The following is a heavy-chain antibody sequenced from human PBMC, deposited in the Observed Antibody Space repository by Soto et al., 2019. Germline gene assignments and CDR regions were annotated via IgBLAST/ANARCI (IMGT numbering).Heavy chain of an antibody. D-gene: IGHD4-17*01. CDR2: ISYDGYNK. V-gene: IGHV3-30*18. J-gene: IGHJ4*02. CDR1: GFTFSNYG. Sequence: QVQLVESGGGVVQPGRSLRLSCAASGFTFSNYGMHWVRQAPGKGLEWVALISYDGYNKYYADSVKGRFTISRDSSKSTLYLKMDSLKAEDTAVYYCAKDPANVEIHGAFAYWGQGTLVTVSS. CDR3: AKDPANVEIHGAFAY.